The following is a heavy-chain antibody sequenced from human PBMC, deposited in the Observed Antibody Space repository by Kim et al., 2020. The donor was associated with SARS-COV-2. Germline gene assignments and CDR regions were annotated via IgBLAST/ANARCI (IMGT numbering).Heavy chain of an antibody. V-gene: IGHV4-59*13. CDR2: IYDTGNT. D-gene: IGHD3-22*01. CDR1: GVSISSNY. J-gene: IGHJ4*02. CDR3: ARGDYDGNGYYYFDY. Sequence: SETLSLTCNVSGVSISSNYWSWIRQPPGKGLEWIGYIYDTGNTKYNPSLKRRVTISADTSKNQFSLKLTSVTAADTAVYYCARGDYDGNGYYYFDYLGQG.